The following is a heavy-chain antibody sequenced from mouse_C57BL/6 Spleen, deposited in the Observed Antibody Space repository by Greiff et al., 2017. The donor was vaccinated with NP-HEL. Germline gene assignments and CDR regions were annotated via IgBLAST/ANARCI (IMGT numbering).Heavy chain of an antibody. J-gene: IGHJ4*01. CDR1: GYTFTDYN. Sequence: VQLQQSGPELVKPGASVKIPCKASGYTFTDYNMDWVKQSHGKSLEWIGDINPNNGGTIYNQKFKGKATLNVDKSSSTAYMELRSLTSEDTAVYYCARSDYYGSSYAMDYWGQGTSVTVSS. V-gene: IGHV1-18*01. CDR2: INPNNGGT. D-gene: IGHD1-1*01. CDR3: ARSDYYGSSYAMDY.